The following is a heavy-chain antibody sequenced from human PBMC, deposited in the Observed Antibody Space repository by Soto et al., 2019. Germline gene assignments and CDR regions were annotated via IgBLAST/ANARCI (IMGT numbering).Heavy chain of an antibody. D-gene: IGHD2-15*01. CDR2: IYYSGST. Sequence: QSQTLSLTCTVSGGSISSYYWSWIRQPPGKGLEWIGYIYYSGSTNYNPSLKSRVTISVDTSKNQFSLKLSSVTAADTAVYYCARENCSGGSCSAFDYWGQGTLVTVSS. V-gene: IGHV4-59*12. CDR1: GGSISSYY. CDR3: ARENCSGGSCSAFDY. J-gene: IGHJ4*02.